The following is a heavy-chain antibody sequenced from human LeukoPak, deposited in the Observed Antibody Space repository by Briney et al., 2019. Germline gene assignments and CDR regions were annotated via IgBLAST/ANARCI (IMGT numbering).Heavy chain of an antibody. D-gene: IGHD5-18*01. J-gene: IGHJ4*02. CDR3: AKDSKGIQLWSYYFDY. CDR1: GFTFSSYG. Sequence: GGSLRLSCAASGFTFSSYGMHWVRQAPGKGLEWVAFIRYDGSNKYYADSVKGRFTISGDNSKNTLYLQMNSLRAEDTAVYYCAKDSKGIQLWSYYFDYWGQGTLSPSPQ. CDR2: IRYDGSNK. V-gene: IGHV3-30*02.